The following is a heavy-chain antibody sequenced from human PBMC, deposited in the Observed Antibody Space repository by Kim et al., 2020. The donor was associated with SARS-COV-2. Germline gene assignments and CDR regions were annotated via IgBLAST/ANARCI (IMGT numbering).Heavy chain of an antibody. V-gene: IGHV3-21*01. J-gene: IGHJ6*02. Sequence: SVKGRFTISRDNAKNSLYLQMNSLRTEDTAVYYCARDDGEVQERSGGHDVWGQGTTVTVSS. CDR3: ARDDGEVQERSGGHDV. D-gene: IGHD2-15*01.